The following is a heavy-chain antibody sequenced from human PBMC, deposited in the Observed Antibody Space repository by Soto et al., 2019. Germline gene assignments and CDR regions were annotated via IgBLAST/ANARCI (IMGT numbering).Heavy chain of an antibody. CDR1: GFTFSNYG. CDR3: SRGVFYGSGNYVKDQGWFDP. V-gene: IGHV3-33*01. Sequence: QVLLVESGGGVVQPGRSLRLSCAASGFTFSNYGMHWVRQAPGKGLEWVAAIWYDGSNKYYGDSVKGRFTISRDNSKNTLYLQMNSLRVEDTAVYYCSRGVFYGSGNYVKDQGWFDPWGQGTLVTVSS. CDR2: IWYDGSNK. J-gene: IGHJ5*02. D-gene: IGHD3-10*01.